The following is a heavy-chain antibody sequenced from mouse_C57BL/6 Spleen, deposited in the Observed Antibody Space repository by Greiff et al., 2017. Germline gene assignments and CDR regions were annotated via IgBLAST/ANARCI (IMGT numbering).Heavy chain of an antibody. Sequence: EVQRVESGGGLVKPGGSLKLSCAASGFTFSSYAMSWVRQTPEKRLEWVATISDGGSYTYYPDNVKGRFTISRDNAKNNLYLQMSEMKSEDTAMYYCTRDYSNYIDYWGQGTTLTVSS. CDR3: TRDYSNYIDY. J-gene: IGHJ2*01. D-gene: IGHD2-5*01. V-gene: IGHV5-4*01. CDR1: GFTFSSYA. CDR2: ISDGGSYT.